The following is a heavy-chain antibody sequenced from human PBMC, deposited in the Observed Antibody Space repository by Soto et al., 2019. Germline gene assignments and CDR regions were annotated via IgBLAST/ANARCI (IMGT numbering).Heavy chain of an antibody. D-gene: IGHD1-1*01. V-gene: IGHV3-23*01. J-gene: IGHJ3*02. Sequence: GGALSLSGAASGFTFSSYAMSSVRQSPGKGLEWVSAISGSGGSTYYADSVKGRFTNSRDNSKNTLYLQMNSLRAEDTAVYYCAKDPNWNDDAFDIWGQGTMVTVSS. CDR2: ISGSGGST. CDR3: AKDPNWNDDAFDI. CDR1: GFTFSSYA.